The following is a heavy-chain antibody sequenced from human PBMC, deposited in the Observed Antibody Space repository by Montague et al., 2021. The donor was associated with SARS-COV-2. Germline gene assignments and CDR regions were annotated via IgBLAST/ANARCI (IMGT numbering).Heavy chain of an antibody. CDR2: IDYSGST. CDR1: GGSIGTTTYY. V-gene: IGHV4-39*01. CDR3: ATRGRGVIPGYY. D-gene: IGHD3-10*01. J-gene: IGHJ4*02. Sequence: SETLSLTCTVSGGSIGTTTYYWGWIREPPGKGLEWIGSIDYSGSTYYNSSLKSRVTISLDTSKKQFSLELRFVTAADTAIYYCATRGRGVIPGYYWGQGTLVTVSS.